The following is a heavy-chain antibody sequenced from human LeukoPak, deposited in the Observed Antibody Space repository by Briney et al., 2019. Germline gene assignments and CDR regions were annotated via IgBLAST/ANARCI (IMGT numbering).Heavy chain of an antibody. V-gene: IGHV3-74*01. D-gene: IGHD3-22*01. CDR2: VNTDGSST. CDR1: GFTFSDYY. CDR3: SRRADSDY. J-gene: IGHJ4*02. Sequence: GGSLRLSCAASGFTFSDYYMSWIRQAPGKGLVWVSRVNTDGSSTIYADSVNGRFTISRDNAKNTVYLQMNSLRAEDTAVYYCSRRADSDYWGQGTLVTVSS.